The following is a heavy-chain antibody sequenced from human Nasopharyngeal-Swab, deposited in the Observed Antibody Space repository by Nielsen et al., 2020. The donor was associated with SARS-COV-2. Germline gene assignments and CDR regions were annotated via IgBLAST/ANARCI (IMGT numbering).Heavy chain of an antibody. CDR1: GYSFTSYW. V-gene: IGHV5-10-1*01. J-gene: IGHJ5*02. CDR2: IDPSDSYT. CDR3: ARLGVYCSGGSCYGWFDP. Sequence: GESLKISCKGSGYSFTSYWISWVRQMPGKGLEWMGRIDPSDSYTNYSPSFQGHVTISADKSISTAYLRWSSLKASDTAMYYCARLGVYCSGGSCYGWFDPWGQGTLVTVSS. D-gene: IGHD2-15*01.